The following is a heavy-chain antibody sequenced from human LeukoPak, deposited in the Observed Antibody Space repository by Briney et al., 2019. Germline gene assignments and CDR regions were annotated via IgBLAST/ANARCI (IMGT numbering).Heavy chain of an antibody. Sequence: PGGSLGLSCAASGFTVSSNYMSWVRQAPGKGLEWVSVIYGGGSTYYADSVKGRFTISRDNSKNTLYLQMNSLRAEDTAVYYCARVHWIYEDVYFDYWGQGTLVTVSS. D-gene: IGHD1-7*01. V-gene: IGHV3-53*01. CDR2: IYGGGST. J-gene: IGHJ4*02. CDR1: GFTVSSNY. CDR3: ARVHWIYEDVYFDY.